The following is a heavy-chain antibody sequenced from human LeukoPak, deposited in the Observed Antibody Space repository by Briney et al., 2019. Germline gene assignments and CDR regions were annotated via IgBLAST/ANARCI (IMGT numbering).Heavy chain of an antibody. CDR1: GYTFTGYH. V-gene: IGHV1-2*06. Sequence: GASVKVSCKASGYTFTGYHMHWVRQAPGQGLEWMGRINPNSGDTNYAQEFLARVTMTRDTSISTAYMELSRLRSDDTAVYYCARDAPLTYYYDSSGYYYEDYWGQGTLVTVSS. CDR3: ARDAPLTYYYDSSGYYYEDY. CDR2: INPNSGDT. J-gene: IGHJ4*02. D-gene: IGHD3-22*01.